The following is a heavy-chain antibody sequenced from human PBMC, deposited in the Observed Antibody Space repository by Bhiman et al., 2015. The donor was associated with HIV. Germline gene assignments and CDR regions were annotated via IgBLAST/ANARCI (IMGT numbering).Heavy chain of an antibody. CDR2: IGSSGDQI. D-gene: IGHD1-7*01. J-gene: IGHJ4*02. V-gene: IGHV3-48*03. CDR3: AREPGGTTQGRFDY. CDR1: GFTFSRYE. Sequence: EVQVVESGGGLVQPGGSLRLSCVASGFTFSRYEMTWVRQAPGKGLEWISFIGSSGDQINYADSVKGRFTISRDNAENSLYLQMDSLRAEDTAVYFCAREPGGTTQGRFDYWGQGTLVTVSS.